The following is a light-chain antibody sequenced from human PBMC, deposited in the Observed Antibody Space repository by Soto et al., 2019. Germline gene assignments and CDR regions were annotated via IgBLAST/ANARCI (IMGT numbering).Light chain of an antibody. V-gene: IGLV2-14*01. CDR3: RSYTSSSTWV. Sequence: QSVLTQPASVSGSPGQSITISCTGTSSDVGGYNYVSWYQQHPGKAPKLMIYDVSNRPSGVSNRFSGSKSGNTASLTISGLQAEYEADYYCRSYTSSSTWVFGGGTQLTVL. CDR1: SSDVGGYNY. J-gene: IGLJ3*02. CDR2: DVS.